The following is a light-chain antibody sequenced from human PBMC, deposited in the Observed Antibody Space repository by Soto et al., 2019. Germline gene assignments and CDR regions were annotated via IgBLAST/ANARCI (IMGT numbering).Light chain of an antibody. CDR1: QGINSY. Sequence: IQLTQSPSSLSASVGDRVTITCRASQGINSYLVWYQQKPGKAPKLLIYTASTLQTGVPSRFSGSGSETDFTLTISSLQPEDFATYYCQQFHSYPLTFGGGNKVDI. CDR3: QQFHSYPLT. J-gene: IGKJ4*01. V-gene: IGKV1-9*01. CDR2: TAS.